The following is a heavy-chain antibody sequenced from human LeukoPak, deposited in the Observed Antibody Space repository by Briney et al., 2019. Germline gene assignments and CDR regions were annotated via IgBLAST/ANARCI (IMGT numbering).Heavy chain of an antibody. CDR2: IYYSGST. CDR1: GGSISSSSYY. D-gene: IGHD3-10*01. J-gene: IGHJ4*02. Sequence: SETLSLTCTVSGGSISSSSYYWGWIRQPPGKGLEWIGSIYYSGSTYYNPSLKSRVTISVDTSKNQFSLKLSSVTAADTAVYYCARDRDYGSGSPLDYWGQGTLVTVSS. V-gene: IGHV4-39*07. CDR3: ARDRDYGSGSPLDY.